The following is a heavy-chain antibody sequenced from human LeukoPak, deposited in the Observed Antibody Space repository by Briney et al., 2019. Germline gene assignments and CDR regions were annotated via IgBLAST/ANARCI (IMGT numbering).Heavy chain of an antibody. D-gene: IGHD6-19*01. Sequence: SETLSLTCTVSGGSLGNYYWSWIRQPAGKGLEWIGRIYPTAHTHYNPSLKSRVTMSVDTSKNQFSLKMTSLTAADTAVYYCARITDPDYRSGWSGADYWGRGTQLTVSA. CDR2: IYPTAHT. CDR1: GGSLGNYY. V-gene: IGHV4-4*07. CDR3: ARITDPDYRSGWSGADY. J-gene: IGHJ4*02.